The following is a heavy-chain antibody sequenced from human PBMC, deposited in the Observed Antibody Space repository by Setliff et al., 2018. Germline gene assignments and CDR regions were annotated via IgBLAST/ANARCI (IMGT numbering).Heavy chain of an antibody. CDR3: TRVLRGGRGIIFALDI. CDR2: IDWDDAK. CDR1: GVSVSTDGMC. J-gene: IGHJ3*02. V-gene: IGHV2-70*17. Sequence: GSGPTLVNPTQTLTLTCTPSGVSVSTDGMCVSWVRQPPGKALEWLARIDWDDAKFYSPSLKTRLTISKDTSKNQVVLTMTNMDPGDTVTYYCTRVLRGGRGIIFALDIWGQGTMVTVSS. D-gene: IGHD3-10*01.